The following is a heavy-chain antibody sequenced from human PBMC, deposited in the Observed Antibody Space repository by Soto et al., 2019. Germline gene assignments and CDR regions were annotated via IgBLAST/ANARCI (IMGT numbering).Heavy chain of an antibody. CDR3: ASVVGANYSSTGYYYYGMDV. D-gene: IGHD6-13*01. J-gene: IGHJ6*02. V-gene: IGHV5-10-1*01. CDR2: IDPSDSYT. CDR1: GYSFTSYW. Sequence: PGESLKISCKGSGYSFTSYWISWVRQMPGKGLEWMGRIDPSDSYTNYSPSFQGHVTISADKSISTAYLQWSSLKASDTAMYYCASVVGANYSSTGYYYYGMDVWGQGTTVTVSS.